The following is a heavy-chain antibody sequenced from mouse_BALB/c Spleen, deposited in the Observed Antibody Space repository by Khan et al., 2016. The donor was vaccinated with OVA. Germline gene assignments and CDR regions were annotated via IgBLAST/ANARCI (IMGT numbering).Heavy chain of an antibody. CDR2: INPNNGGT. D-gene: IGHD2-2*01. CDR1: GYTFTSYY. V-gene: IGHV1S81*02. CDR3: SRSGYGSFAY. Sequence: VELVESGAELVTPGASVRLSCKASGYTFTSYYLYWVKQRPGQGLEWIGDINPNNGGTNFNEKFKNKATLTVDKSSSTAYIQLNSLTSVDSAVYYCSRSGYGSFAYWGQWTLVTVAA. J-gene: IGHJ3*01.